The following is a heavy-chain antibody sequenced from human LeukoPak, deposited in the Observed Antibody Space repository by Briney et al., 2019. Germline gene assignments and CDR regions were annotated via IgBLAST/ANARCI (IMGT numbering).Heavy chain of an antibody. D-gene: IGHD3-22*01. V-gene: IGHV3-21*01. CDR3: AKNYYDSSGYSPNNWFDP. J-gene: IGHJ5*02. CDR2: ICSGSSYI. CDR1: GFTFSTYN. Sequence: GGSLRLSCAASGFTFSTYNMNWVRQAPGKGLEWVSSICSGSSYIYYADSVKGRFTISRDNAKNSLYLQMNSLRAEDTAVYYCAKNYYDSSGYSPNNWFDPWGQGTLVTVSS.